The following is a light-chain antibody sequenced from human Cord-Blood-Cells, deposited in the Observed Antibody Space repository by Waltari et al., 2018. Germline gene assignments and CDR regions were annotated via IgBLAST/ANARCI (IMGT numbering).Light chain of an antibody. V-gene: IGLV2-14*01. CDR1: SCHFRAYNP. CDR2: EVS. J-gene: IGLJ3*02. CDR3: SSYTSSSTWV. Sequence: QSALTEPASVSGSPGQSTTISCTGPSCHFRAYNPFSWYQQHPGKAPKLMIYEVSNRPSGVSNRFSGSKSGNTASLTISGLQAEDEADYYCSSYTSSSTWVFGGGTKLTVL.